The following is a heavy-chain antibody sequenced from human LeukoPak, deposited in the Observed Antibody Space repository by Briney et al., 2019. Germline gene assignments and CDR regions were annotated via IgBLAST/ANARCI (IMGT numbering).Heavy chain of an antibody. CDR3: ARATLGYCSGGSCYSFDP. J-gene: IGHJ5*02. Sequence: YTGSTNYSPSLQSRVTISAHTSKNQFSLNLSSVTRADTTVYYCARATLGYCSGGSCYSFDPWGQGILVTVSS. CDR2: YTGST. V-gene: IGHV4-59*01. D-gene: IGHD2-15*01.